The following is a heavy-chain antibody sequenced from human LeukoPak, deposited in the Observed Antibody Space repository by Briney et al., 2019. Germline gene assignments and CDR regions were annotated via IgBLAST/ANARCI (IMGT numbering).Heavy chain of an antibody. V-gene: IGHV3-48*01. CDR2: IWIDSGNT. Sequence: GGSLRLSCTASGFPFIEYSMNWVRQAPGKGLEWISYIWIDSGNTKYADSVRGRFTISADKAKNSLHLQMNSLRVEDTAVYYCARDHNYAFDNWGQGTLVSVAS. D-gene: IGHD1-1*01. J-gene: IGHJ4*02. CDR3: ARDHNYAFDN. CDR1: GFPFIEYS.